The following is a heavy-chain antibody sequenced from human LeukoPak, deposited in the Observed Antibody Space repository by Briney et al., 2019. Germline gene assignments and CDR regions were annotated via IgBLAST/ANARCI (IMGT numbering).Heavy chain of an antibody. CDR1: GASISSDY. Sequence: SETLSLTCTVSGASISSDYWSWVRQPPGKGLECIGYIYYSGTTNYNPSLKSRVTISVDTSKNQFSLNLSSVTAADTAVYFCARAVSYEGFLTVHYYFDYWGQGTLVAVSS. J-gene: IGHJ4*02. V-gene: IGHV4-59*01. CDR2: IYYSGTT. CDR3: ARAVSYEGFLTVHYYFDY. D-gene: IGHD3-9*01.